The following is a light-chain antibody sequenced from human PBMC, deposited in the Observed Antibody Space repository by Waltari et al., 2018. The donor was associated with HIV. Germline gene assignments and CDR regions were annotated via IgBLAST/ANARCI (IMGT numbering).Light chain of an antibody. Sequence: DIQMTQSPSSLSASVGDRVTITCRASQVISHSLAWYQQKPGKAPKLLIFDASRLESGVPSRVSGSGGGADFTLTITTLQAEDFATYFCQQYYNIPRTFGQGTEVEV. CDR1: QVISHS. CDR3: QQYYNIPRT. V-gene: IGKV1-NL1*01. J-gene: IGKJ2*01. CDR2: DAS.